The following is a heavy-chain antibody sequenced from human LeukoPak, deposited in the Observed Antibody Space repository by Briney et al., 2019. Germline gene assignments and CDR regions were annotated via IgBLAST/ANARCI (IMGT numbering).Heavy chain of an antibody. CDR1: GVTLSTYA. CDR2: ISSSSSTI. CDR3: ARDLDVKTGGFDY. V-gene: IGHV3-48*04. D-gene: IGHD3-16*01. J-gene: IGHJ4*02. Sequence: GSLRLSCAASGVTLSTYAMSWARQAPGKGLEWVSYISSSSSTIYYADSVKGRFTISRDNAKNSLYLQMNSLRAEDTAVYYCARDLDVKTGGFDYWGQGTLVTVSS.